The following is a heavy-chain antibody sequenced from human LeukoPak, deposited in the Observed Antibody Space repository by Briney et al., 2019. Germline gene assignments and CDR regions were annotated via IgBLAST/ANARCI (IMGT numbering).Heavy chain of an antibody. J-gene: IGHJ1*01. CDR1: SNYW. D-gene: IGHD3-3*01. CDR3: ASVNDFWSGYPEYFQH. Sequence: SNYWGWIRQAPGKGLEWVANIKQDGSEKYYVDSVKGRFTISRDNAKNSLYLQMNSLRAEDTAVYYCASVNDFWSGYPEYFQHWGQGTLVTVSS. V-gene: IGHV3-7*01. CDR2: IKQDGSEK.